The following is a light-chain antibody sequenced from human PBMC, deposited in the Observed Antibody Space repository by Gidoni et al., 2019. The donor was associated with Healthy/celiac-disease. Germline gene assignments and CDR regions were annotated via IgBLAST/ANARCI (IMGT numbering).Light chain of an antibody. Sequence: EIMLTQSPATLSLSPGERATLSCRASQSVSSYLAWYQQKPGQAPRLLIYDASNRATGIPARFSGSGSGTDFTLTISSLEPEDFAVYYCQQRSNRRTFGQGTKVEIK. V-gene: IGKV3-11*01. J-gene: IGKJ1*01. CDR3: QQRSNRRT. CDR2: DAS. CDR1: QSVSSY.